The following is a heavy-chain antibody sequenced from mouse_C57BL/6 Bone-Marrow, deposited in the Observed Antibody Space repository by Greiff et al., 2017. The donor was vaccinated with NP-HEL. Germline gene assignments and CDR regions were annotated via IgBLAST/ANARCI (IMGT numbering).Heavy chain of an antibody. D-gene: IGHD1-1*01. CDR3: TRSTYYYGSSDWYFDV. Sequence: EVKLQESGTVLARPGASVKMSCKTSGYTFTSYWMHWVKQRPGQGLEWIGAIYPGNSDTSYNQKFKGKAKLTAVTSASTAYMKLSSLTNEDSAVYYCTRSTYYYGSSDWYFDVGGTGTTVTVSS. J-gene: IGHJ1*03. V-gene: IGHV1-5*01. CDR1: GYTFTSYW. CDR2: IYPGNSDT.